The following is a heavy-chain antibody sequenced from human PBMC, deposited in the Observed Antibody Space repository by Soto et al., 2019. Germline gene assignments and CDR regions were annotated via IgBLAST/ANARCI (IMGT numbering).Heavy chain of an antibody. D-gene: IGHD5-18*01. CDR2: ISGSGGST. CDR1: GFTFSSYA. J-gene: IGHJ5*02. CDR3: AKGDLYSYGPRWFDP. V-gene: IGHV3-23*01. Sequence: VGSLRLSCAASGFTFSSYAMSWVRQAPGKVLEWVSAISGSGGSTYYADSVKVRFTISRDNSKNTLYLQMNSLRAEDTAVYYCAKGDLYSYGPRWFDPWGQGTLVTVSS.